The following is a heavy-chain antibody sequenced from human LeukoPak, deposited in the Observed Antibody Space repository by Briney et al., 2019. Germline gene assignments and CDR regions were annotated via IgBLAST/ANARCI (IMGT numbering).Heavy chain of an antibody. D-gene: IGHD1-26*01. CDR2: ISSSGKA. CDR3: ARFKGGTGFDY. V-gene: IGHV4-39*01. CDR1: GGSITTTDFD. Sequence: SETLSLTCAVSGGSITTTDFDWAWLRQPPGQGFEWIATISSSGKAYYYPSLMSRVTISIDTSKNQFSLDVTSVTAADTGLFYCARFKGGTGFDYWGRGILVIVS. J-gene: IGHJ4*02.